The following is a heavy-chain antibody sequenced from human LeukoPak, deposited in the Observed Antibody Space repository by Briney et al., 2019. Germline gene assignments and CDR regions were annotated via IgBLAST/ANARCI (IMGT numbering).Heavy chain of an antibody. CDR3: ARDRGYDFWSGSFDL. CDR1: VFSFNSYD. J-gene: IGHJ2*01. CDR2: IGTGGDT. V-gene: IGHV3-13*01. Sequence: PGGSLRLSCEASVFSFNSYDMHWVRQVTGKGLEWVSAIGTGGDTYYADFVKGRFTISRENAKKSFYLEMNCLSAGDTAVYYCARDRGYDFWSGSFDLWGRGTLVTVSS. D-gene: IGHD3-3*01.